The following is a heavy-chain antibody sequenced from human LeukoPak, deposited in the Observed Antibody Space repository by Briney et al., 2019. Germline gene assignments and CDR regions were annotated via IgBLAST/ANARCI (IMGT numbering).Heavy chain of an antibody. CDR3: ARSAKTRFGESNYDY. J-gene: IGHJ4*02. D-gene: IGHD3-10*01. CDR2: IYTSGST. V-gene: IGHV4-61*02. CDR1: GGSISSGSYY. Sequence: SQTLSLTCTVSGGSISSGSYYWSWIRQPAGKGLEWIGRIYTSGSTNYNPSLKSRVTISVDTSKNQFSLKLSSVTAADTAVYYCARSAKTRFGESNYDYWGQGTLVTVSS.